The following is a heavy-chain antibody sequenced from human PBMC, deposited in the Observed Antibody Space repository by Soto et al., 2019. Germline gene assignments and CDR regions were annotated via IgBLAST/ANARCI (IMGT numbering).Heavy chain of an antibody. CDR3: ATRLRYFDWLEIGYFDY. CDR1: GFTFSSYA. J-gene: IGHJ4*02. CDR2: ISGSGGST. Sequence: GGSLRLSCAASGFTFSSYAMSWIRQAPGKGLEWVSAISGSGGSTYYADSVKGRFTISRDNSKNTLYLQMNSLRAEDTAVYYCATRLRYFDWLEIGYFDYWGKGTLVTVSS. V-gene: IGHV3-23*01. D-gene: IGHD3-9*01.